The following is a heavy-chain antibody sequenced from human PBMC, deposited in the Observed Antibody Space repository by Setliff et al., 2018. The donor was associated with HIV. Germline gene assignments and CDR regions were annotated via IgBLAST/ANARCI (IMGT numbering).Heavy chain of an antibody. V-gene: IGHV4-31*03. CDR1: GGSMSSGDYY. J-gene: IGHJ4*02. Sequence: SETLSLTCTVSGGSMSSGDYYWSWVRQHPGKGLEWIGYIYYSGSTYYNPSLKSRVSLSVDTSKNQFSLRLSSMTAADTALYYCARASRQDLLWFGFFDYWGQGTLVTVSS. CDR2: IYYSGST. CDR3: ARASRQDLLWFGFFDY. D-gene: IGHD3-10*01.